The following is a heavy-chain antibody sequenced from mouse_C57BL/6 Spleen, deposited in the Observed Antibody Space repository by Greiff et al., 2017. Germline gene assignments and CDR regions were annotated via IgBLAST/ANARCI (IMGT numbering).Heavy chain of an antibody. CDR1: GFNIKDYY. CDR2: IDPEDGAT. J-gene: IGHJ2*01. CDR3: AKGYDYDVGDY. D-gene: IGHD2-4*01. V-gene: IGHV14-2*01. Sequence: VQLQQSGAELVKPGASVKLSCTASGFNIKDYYMHWVKQRPEQGLEWIGRIDPEDGATKYAPKFQGKATITADTSSNTAYLQLSSLASEDTAVYYCAKGYDYDVGDYWGQGTTLTVSS.